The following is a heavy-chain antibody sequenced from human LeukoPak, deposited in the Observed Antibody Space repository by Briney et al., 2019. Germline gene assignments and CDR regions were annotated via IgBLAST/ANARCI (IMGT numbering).Heavy chain of an antibody. CDR3: ARPQFGYGGNLPFDY. J-gene: IGHJ4*02. Sequence: KPGGSLRLSCAASGFTFSSYSMNWVRQAPGKGLEWVSSISSSSSYIYYADSVKGRFTISRDNAKNSLYLQMNSLRAEDTAVYYCARPQFGYGGNLPFDYWGQGTLVTVSS. D-gene: IGHD4-23*01. CDR2: ISSSSSYI. V-gene: IGHV3-21*01. CDR1: GFTFSSYS.